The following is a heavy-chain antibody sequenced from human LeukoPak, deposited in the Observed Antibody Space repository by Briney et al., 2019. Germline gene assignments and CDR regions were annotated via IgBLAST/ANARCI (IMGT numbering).Heavy chain of an antibody. D-gene: IGHD6-6*01. V-gene: IGHV4-4*07. J-gene: IGHJ5*02. CDR1: GGSISSYY. CDR2: IYTSGST. Sequence: SETLSLTCTVSGGSISSYYWSWIRQPAGKGLEWIGRIYTSGSTNYNPSLKSRVTMSVDTSKNQFSLKLSSVTAADTAVYYCTRRGGSSSSDWFDPWGQGTLVIVSS. CDR3: TRRGGSSSSDWFDP.